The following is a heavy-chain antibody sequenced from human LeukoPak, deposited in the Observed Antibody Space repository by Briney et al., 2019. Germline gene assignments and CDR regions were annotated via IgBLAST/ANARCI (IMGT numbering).Heavy chain of an antibody. D-gene: IGHD4-11*01. CDR1: GGSISSGDYY. CDR3: ARTYYSNYAIDY. CDR2: IYYSGGT. J-gene: IGHJ4*02. Sequence: SETLSLTCTVSGGSISSGDYYWSWIRQPPGKGLEWVGYIYYSGGTYYNPSLKSRITMSVDTSKNQFSLKLTSVTAADTAVYYCARTYYSNYAIDYWGQGTLVTVSS. V-gene: IGHV4-30-4*01.